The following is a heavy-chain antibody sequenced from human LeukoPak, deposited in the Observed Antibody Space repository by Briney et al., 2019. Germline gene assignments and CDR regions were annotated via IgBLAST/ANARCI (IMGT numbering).Heavy chain of an antibody. CDR1: GYSISSGYY. CDR3: VAGSGGDGGEPDGFEY. CDR2: IHHSGSK. Sequence: PSETLSLTCTVSGYSISSGYYWGWIRQPPGKRLEWIGSIHHSGSKYYNPSLKSRFTISVDTSKNQFSLQLNSVTAADTAVYYCVAGSGGDGGEPDGFEYWGQGTLVTVYS. J-gene: IGHJ4*02. D-gene: IGHD3-10*01. V-gene: IGHV4-38-2*02.